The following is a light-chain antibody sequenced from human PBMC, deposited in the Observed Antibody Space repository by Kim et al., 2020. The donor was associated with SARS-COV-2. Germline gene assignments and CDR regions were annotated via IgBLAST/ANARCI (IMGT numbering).Light chain of an antibody. V-gene: IGLV2-23*02. CDR3: CSSYATSSTFV. CDR1: SSDVGGYNH. CDR2: EVT. J-gene: IGLJ2*01. Sequence: QPITISCTGSSSDVGGYNHVSWYQHHPGKAPKVIIYEVTKRPSGISNRFSGSKSGNTASLTISGLLPEDEGDYYCCSSYATSSTFVFGGGTQLTVL.